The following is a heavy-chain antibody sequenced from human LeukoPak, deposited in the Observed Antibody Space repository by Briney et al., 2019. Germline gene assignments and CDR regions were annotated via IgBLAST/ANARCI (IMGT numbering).Heavy chain of an antibody. CDR3: ASPPGRDTATPLRYYYYGMDV. CDR2: ISGSGGST. CDR1: GFTFSSYA. J-gene: IGHJ6*02. V-gene: IGHV3-23*01. Sequence: PGGSLRLSCAASGFTFSSYAMSWVRQAPGKGLEWVSAISGSGGSTYYADSVKGRFTISRDNSKNTLYLQMNSLRAEDTAVYYCASPPGRDTATPLRYYYYGMDVWGQGTTVTVSS. D-gene: IGHD5-18*01.